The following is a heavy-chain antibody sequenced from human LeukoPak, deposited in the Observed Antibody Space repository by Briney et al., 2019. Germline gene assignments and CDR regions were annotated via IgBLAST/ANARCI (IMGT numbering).Heavy chain of an antibody. CDR1: GFTFSSYG. V-gene: IGHV3-30*18. D-gene: IGHD3/OR15-3a*01. CDR3: AKDQGLGVDY. J-gene: IGHJ4*02. Sequence: PGGSLRLSCVVSGFTFSSYGMHWVRQAPGKGLEWVAVISYDGSNKYYADSVKGRFTISRDNSKNTLYLQMNSLRAEDTAVYYYAKDQGLGVDYWGQGTLVTVSS. CDR2: ISYDGSNK.